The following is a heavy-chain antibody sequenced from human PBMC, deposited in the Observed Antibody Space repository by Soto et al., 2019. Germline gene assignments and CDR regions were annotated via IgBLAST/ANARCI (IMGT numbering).Heavy chain of an antibody. CDR1: GFTFSSYA. CDR3: EKDVYYYDSSGYAHDAFDI. Sequence: PEVCLRRSCSASGFTFSSYAISCVRQAPGKWLEWVSALSGSGGSTSYADHVKGRFTNSRDNSKNTMYLQMLRLRAEDTDVYSSEKDVYYYDSSGYAHDAFDIWGQGTMVTVSS. V-gene: IGHV3-23*01. CDR2: LSGSGGST. J-gene: IGHJ3*02. D-gene: IGHD3-22*01.